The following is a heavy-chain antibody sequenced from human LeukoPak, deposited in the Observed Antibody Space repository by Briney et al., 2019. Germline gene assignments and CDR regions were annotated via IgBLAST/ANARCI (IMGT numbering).Heavy chain of an antibody. CDR2: IYTSGST. V-gene: IGHV4-61*02. CDR1: GGSISSGSYY. J-gene: IGHJ5*02. D-gene: IGHD2-2*02. Sequence: SETLSLTCTVSGGSISSGSYYWSWIRQPAGKGLEWIGRIYTSGSTNYNPSLKSRVTISVDTSENQFSLKLSSVTAADTAVYYCARDVQYQLLYGPNWFDPWGQGTLVAVSS. CDR3: ARDVQYQLLYGPNWFDP.